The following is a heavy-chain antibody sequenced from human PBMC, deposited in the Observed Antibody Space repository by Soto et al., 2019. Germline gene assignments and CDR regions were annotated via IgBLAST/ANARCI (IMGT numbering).Heavy chain of an antibody. J-gene: IGHJ5*02. V-gene: IGHV3-21*01. CDR1: GFTFRSFT. D-gene: IGHD6-13*01. CDR3: TRDASRDSSARGWFDP. Sequence: PVGSLRLSCAASGFTFRSFTMNWVRQAPGKGLEWVSTISSNSAYIYYTDALRGRFTISRDNAKNSLHLQMNSLRAEDTAVYYCTRDASRDSSARGWFDPWGTGTLVTVPQ. CDR2: ISSNSAYI.